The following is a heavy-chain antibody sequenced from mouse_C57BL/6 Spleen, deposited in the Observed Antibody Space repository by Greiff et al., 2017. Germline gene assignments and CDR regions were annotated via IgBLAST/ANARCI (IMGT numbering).Heavy chain of an antibody. V-gene: IGHV1-39*01. CDR1: GYSFTDYN. CDR3: ARSGGYYGVYFDY. Sequence: LQESGPELVKPGASVKISCKASGYSFTDYNMNWVKQSNGKSLEWIGVINPNYGTTSYNQKFKGKATLTVDQSSSTAYMQLNSLTSGDSAVYCCARSGGYYGVYFDYWGQGTTLTVSS. J-gene: IGHJ2*01. CDR2: INPNYGTT. D-gene: IGHD1-1*01.